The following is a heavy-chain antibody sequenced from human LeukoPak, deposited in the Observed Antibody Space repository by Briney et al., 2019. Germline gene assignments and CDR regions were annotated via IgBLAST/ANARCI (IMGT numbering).Heavy chain of an antibody. J-gene: IGHJ4*02. Sequence: VASVKVSCKASGYTFTSYGINWVRQAPGQGLEWMGWISAYNGNTNYAQKLQGRVTMTTDTSTSTASMELRSLRSDDTAVYYCATFTMWSPLQSRGPGYFFHNWGQGTLVTVSS. CDR1: GYTFTSYG. CDR2: ISAYNGNT. D-gene: IGHD3-10*02. CDR3: ATFTMWSPLQSRGPGYFFHN. V-gene: IGHV1-18*01.